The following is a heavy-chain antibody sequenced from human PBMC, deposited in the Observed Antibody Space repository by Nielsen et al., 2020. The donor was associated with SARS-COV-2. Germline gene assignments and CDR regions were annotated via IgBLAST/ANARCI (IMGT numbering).Heavy chain of an antibody. CDR3: ARAIIHTIFGVVSPNDLNWFDP. V-gene: IGHV4-31*03. CDR1: GGSISSGGYY. J-gene: IGHJ5*02. D-gene: IGHD3-3*01. CDR2: IYYSGST. Sequence: SETLSLTCTVSGGSISSGGYYWSWIRQHPGKGLEWIGYIYYSGSTYYNPSLKSRVTISVDTSKNQFSLKLSSVTAADTAVYYCARAIIHTIFGVVSPNDLNWFDPWGQGTLVTVSS.